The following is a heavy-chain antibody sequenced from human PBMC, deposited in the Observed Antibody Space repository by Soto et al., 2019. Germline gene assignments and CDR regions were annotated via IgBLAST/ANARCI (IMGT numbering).Heavy chain of an antibody. CDR1: GYTFTSYA. CDR3: ARDEVVPAATGYYYYGTHV. Sequence: GASVKVSCKASGYTFTSYAMHWVRQAPGQRLEWMGWINAGNGNTKYSQKFQGRVTITRDTSASTAYMELSSLRSEDTAVYYCARDEVVPAATGYYYYGTHVWGQGPTINSPQ. V-gene: IGHV1-3*01. J-gene: IGHJ6*01. D-gene: IGHD2-2*01. CDR2: INAGNGNT.